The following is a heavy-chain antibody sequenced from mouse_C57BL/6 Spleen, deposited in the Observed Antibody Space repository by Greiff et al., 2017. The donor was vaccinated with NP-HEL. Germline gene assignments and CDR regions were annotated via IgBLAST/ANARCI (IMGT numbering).Heavy chain of an antibody. CDR1: GYSITSGYY. V-gene: IGHV3-6*01. J-gene: IGHJ2*01. CDR3: ARGEDFDY. CDR2: ISYDGSN. Sequence: EVQLQESGPGLVKPSQSLSLTCSVTGYSITSGYYWNWIRQFPGNKLEWMGYISYDGSNNYNPSLKNRISITRDTSTNQFFLKLNSVTTEDTATYYCARGEDFDYWGQGTTLTVSS.